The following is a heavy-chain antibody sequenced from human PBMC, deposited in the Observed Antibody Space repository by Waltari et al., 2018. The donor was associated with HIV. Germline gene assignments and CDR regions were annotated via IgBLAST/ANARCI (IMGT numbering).Heavy chain of an antibody. CDR3: ARWATRFDP. CDR2: INSDGSST. CDR1: GSPFGCSW. V-gene: IGHV3-74*01. J-gene: IGHJ5*02. Sequence: EVQLVESGGGLVQPGGSLGLSRAASGSPFGCSWFHWVRHAPGKGLVWVSRINSDGSSTSYADSVKGRFTISRDNAKNTLYLQMNSLRAEDTAVYYCARWATRFDPWGQGTLVTVSS.